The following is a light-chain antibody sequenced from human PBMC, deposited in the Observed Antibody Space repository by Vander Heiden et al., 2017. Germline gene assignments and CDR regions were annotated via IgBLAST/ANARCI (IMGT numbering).Light chain of an antibody. J-gene: IGKJ4*01. CDR2: GAS. Sequence: SKNKNCLAGYQQRPGQPPKLLFYGASTRESGVPDRFSGSGSGTDFTLTISSLQAEDVAVYYCQQYYSNPPTFGGGTKLEIK. V-gene: IGKV4-1*01. CDR3: QQYYSNPPT. CDR1: SKNKNC.